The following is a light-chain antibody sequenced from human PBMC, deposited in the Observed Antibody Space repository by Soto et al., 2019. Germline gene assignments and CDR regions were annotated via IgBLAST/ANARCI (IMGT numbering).Light chain of an antibody. J-gene: IGKJ2*02. CDR1: QSISSW. CDR2: DAS. CDR3: QQYNSYSGT. V-gene: IGKV1-5*01. Sequence: DIQMIQSPSTLSASVGDRVTITCRASQSISSWLAWYQQKPGKAPKLLIYDASSLESGVPSRFSGSGPGTEFTLTISSLQPDDFATYYCQQYNSYSGTLVLGTKLEIK.